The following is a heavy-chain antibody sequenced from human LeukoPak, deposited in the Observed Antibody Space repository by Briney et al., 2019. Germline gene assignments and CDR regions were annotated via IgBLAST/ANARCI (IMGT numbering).Heavy chain of an antibody. CDR1: GFTFSSYA. CDR3: AKDLSSYGYGNWFDP. CDR2: ISGSGGST. D-gene: IGHD5-18*01. Sequence: GGSLRLSCAASGFTFSSYAMSRVRQAPGKGLEWVSAISGSGGSTYYADSVKGRFTISRDNSKNTLYLQMNSLRAEDTAVYYCAKDLSSYGYGNWFDPWGQGTLVTVSS. J-gene: IGHJ5*02. V-gene: IGHV3-23*01.